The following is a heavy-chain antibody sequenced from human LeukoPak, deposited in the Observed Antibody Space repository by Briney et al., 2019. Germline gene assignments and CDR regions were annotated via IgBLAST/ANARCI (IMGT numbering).Heavy chain of an antibody. J-gene: IGHJ4*02. CDR1: GYTFTGYY. Sequence: ASVKVSCKASGYTFTGYYMHWVRQAPGQGLEWMGRINPNSGGTNYAQKFQGRVTMTRDTSISTAYMELSRLRSDDTAVYYCARSPVRGVIITNYWSQGTLVTVSS. D-gene: IGHD3-10*02. V-gene: IGHV1-2*06. CDR3: ARSPVRGVIITNY. CDR2: INPNSGGT.